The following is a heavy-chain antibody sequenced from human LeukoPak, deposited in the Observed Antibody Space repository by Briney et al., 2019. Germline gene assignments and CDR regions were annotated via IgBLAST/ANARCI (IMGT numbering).Heavy chain of an antibody. J-gene: IGHJ6*02. Sequence: GGSLRLSCAASGFTFSSYWMSWVRQAPGKGLEWVANIKQDGSEKYYVDSVKGRFTISRDNAKNSLYLQMNSLRAEDTAVYYCARVLLAWSGYYTLWLKYSGMDVWGQGTTVTVSS. CDR2: IKQDGSEK. D-gene: IGHD3-3*01. V-gene: IGHV3-7*01. CDR1: GFTFSSYW. CDR3: ARVLLAWSGYYTLWLKYSGMDV.